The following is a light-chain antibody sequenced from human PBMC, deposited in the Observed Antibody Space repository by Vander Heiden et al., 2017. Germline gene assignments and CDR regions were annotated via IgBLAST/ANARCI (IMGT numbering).Light chain of an antibody. Sequence: DIQMTQSPSSLSASVRDRVTITCRASQSISSYLNWYQQKPGKAPKLHIYAASSLQSGVPSRFSGSGSGTDFTLTISSLQPEDFATYYCQQSYSTPFTFGPGTKVDIK. CDR3: QQSYSTPFT. V-gene: IGKV1-39*01. J-gene: IGKJ3*01. CDR2: AAS. CDR1: QSISSY.